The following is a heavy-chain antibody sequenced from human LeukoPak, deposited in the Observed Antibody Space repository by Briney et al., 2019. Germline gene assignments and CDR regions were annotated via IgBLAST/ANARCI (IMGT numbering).Heavy chain of an antibody. J-gene: IGHJ4*02. D-gene: IGHD4-17*01. CDR2: IYYSGST. CDR1: GGSISSYY. Sequence: SETLSLTCTVSGGSISSYYWSWIRQPPGKGLEWIGYIYYSGSTNYNPSLKSRVTISVDTPKNQFSLKLSSVTAADTAVYYCARVTYDYGDYDAYYFDYWGQGTLVTVSS. V-gene: IGHV4-59*01. CDR3: ARVTYDYGDYDAYYFDY.